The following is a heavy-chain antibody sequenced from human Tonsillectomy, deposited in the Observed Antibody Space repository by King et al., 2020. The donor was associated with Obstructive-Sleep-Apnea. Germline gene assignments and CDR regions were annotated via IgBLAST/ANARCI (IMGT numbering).Heavy chain of an antibody. CDR2: IYWDDDK. CDR3: AHGVAAAGIFDY. D-gene: IGHD6-13*01. V-gene: IGHV2-5*02. J-gene: IGHJ4*02. Sequence: TLKESGSTLVKPTQTLTLTCTFSGFSLSTSGVGVGWIRQPPGKALEWLALIYWDDDKRYSPSLRSRLTITKDTSKNQVVLTMTNMDPVDTATYYCAHGVAAAGIFDYWGQGTLVTVSS. CDR1: GFSLSTSGVG.